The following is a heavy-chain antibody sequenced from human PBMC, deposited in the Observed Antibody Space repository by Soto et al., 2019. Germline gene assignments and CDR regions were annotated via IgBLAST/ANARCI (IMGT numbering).Heavy chain of an antibody. V-gene: IGHV3-23*01. D-gene: IGHD3-3*01. J-gene: IGHJ4*02. Sequence: PGGSLRLSCAASGFSFSTYPMTWVRQAPGRGLEWVSTISASGNTAHYADSVKGRFTISRDKADNTLSLQMNSLSAEDTAVYYCAKDIYDFWSGYPHYFDRWGQGTMVTV. CDR3: AKDIYDFWSGYPHYFDR. CDR1: GFSFSTYP. CDR2: ISASGNTA.